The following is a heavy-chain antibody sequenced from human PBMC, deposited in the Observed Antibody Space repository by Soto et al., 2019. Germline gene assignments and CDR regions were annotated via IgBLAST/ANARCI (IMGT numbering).Heavy chain of an antibody. V-gene: IGHV1-69*13. CDR1: GGTFSSYA. CDR2: ITPIFGTA. D-gene: IGHD3-3*01. J-gene: IGHJ6*02. CDR3: AVARFLEWLFQKYYYYYGMDV. Sequence: SVKVSCKASGGTFSSYAISWVRQAPGQGLEWMGGITPIFGTANYAQKFQGRVTITADESTSTAYTELSSLRSEDTAVYYCAVARFLEWLFQKYYYYYGMDVWGQGTTVTVSS.